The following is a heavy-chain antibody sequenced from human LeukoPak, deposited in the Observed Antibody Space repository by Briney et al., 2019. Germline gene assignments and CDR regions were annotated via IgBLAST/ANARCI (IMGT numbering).Heavy chain of an antibody. CDR1: GYTFTGYY. Sequence: ASVKVSCKASGYTFTGYYMHWVRQAPGQGLEWMAWINPNSGGTNYAQKFQDRVTLTRDTSISTAYMELGSLRSDDTAIYYCARAYGSGSSYHPDYWGQGTLVTVSS. CDR2: INPNSGGT. J-gene: IGHJ4*02. V-gene: IGHV1-2*02. D-gene: IGHD3-10*01. CDR3: ARAYGSGSSYHPDY.